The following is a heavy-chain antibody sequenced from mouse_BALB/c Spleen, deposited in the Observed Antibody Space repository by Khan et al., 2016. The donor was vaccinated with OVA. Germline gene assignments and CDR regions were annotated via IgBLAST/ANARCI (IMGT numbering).Heavy chain of an antibody. CDR1: GFSLTNYG. J-gene: IGHJ4*01. Sequence: VQLQESGPGLVAPSQSLSITCTISGFSLTNYGVHWVRQPPGKGLEWLVVIWSDGSTTYNSPLKSRLTITKDNSKSQVFLEMNSLQTDDTAIYVCARQPYYHYNVMDYWGQGTSVTVSS. D-gene: IGHD2-4*01. V-gene: IGHV2-6-1*01. CDR2: IWSDGST. CDR3: ARQPYYHYNVMDY.